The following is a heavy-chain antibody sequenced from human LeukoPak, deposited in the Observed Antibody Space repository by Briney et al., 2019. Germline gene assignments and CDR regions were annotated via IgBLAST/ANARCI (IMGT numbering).Heavy chain of an antibody. J-gene: IGHJ4*02. CDR1: GYTFTSYY. V-gene: IGHV1-46*01. CDR3: VRCSYAGECDY. CDR2: INPSGGST. D-gene: IGHD2-2*01. Sequence: ASVKVSCKASGYTFTSYYMHWVRQAPGQGLEWMGIINPSGGSTSYAQKFQGRVTMTRDTSTSTVYMELSSLRSEDTAVYYCVRCSYAGECDYWGQGTLVTVSS.